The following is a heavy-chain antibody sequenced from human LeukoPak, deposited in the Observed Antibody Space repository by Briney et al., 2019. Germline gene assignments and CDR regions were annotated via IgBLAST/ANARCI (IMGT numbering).Heavy chain of an antibody. CDR3: AKDLVALQLWLPEDY. CDR1: GFTFTRYG. J-gene: IGHJ4*02. Sequence: PGGSLRLSCAASGFTFTRYGMHWVRQAPGKGLGWVAVISHDESHKYYGDSVKGRFTISRDNSENTLYLQMNNLRAEDTALYYCAKDLVALQLWLPEDYWGQGTLVTVSS. V-gene: IGHV3-30*18. CDR2: ISHDESHK. D-gene: IGHD5-18*01.